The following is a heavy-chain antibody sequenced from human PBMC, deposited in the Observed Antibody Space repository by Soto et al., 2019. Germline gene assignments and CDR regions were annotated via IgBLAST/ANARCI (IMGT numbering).Heavy chain of an antibody. D-gene: IGHD4-17*01. CDR3: ARAFGDLDY. CDR2: MNVNSGNA. J-gene: IGHJ4*02. Sequence: QVHLVQSGAEVKKPGASVKVSCRASGYTFTSYDINWVRQATGQGLEWMGWMNVNSGNAGSAQKFQGRVTMTADTSMSTAFMELRNLDFQDTALYYCARAFGDLDYWGQGTLITVSS. CDR1: GYTFTSYD. V-gene: IGHV1-8*01.